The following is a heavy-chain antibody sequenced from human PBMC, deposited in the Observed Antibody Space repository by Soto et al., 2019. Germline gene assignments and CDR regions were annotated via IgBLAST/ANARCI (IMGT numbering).Heavy chain of an antibody. CDR2: IYYTGST. Sequence: XGTLALSFTVSGGSINTDNDYWSWIRQPPGKGLEWIGYIYYTGSTTYNPSLKSRVTISLDRSRNQFSLSLSSVTAADTAVFYCERENSDSPEAFDFWGQGTLVTVPS. V-gene: IGHV4-61*01. CDR1: GGSINTDNDY. CDR3: ERENSDSPEAFDF. D-gene: IGHD1-26*01. J-gene: IGHJ4*02.